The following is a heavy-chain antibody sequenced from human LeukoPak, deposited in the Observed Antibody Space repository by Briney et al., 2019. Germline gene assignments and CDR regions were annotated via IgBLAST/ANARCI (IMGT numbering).Heavy chain of an antibody. V-gene: IGHV3-64*03. CDR3: VKRYYYDSSGYYYPY. CDR2: ITSDGGST. Sequence: PGGSLRLSCAASGFTFSNAWMSWVRQAPGKGLEYVSGITSDGGSTYDADSVRGRFTISRDNSKNTLYLQMNYLRAEDTAVYYCVKRYYYDSSGYYYPYWGQGTLVTVSS. CDR1: GFTFSNAW. D-gene: IGHD3-22*01. J-gene: IGHJ4*02.